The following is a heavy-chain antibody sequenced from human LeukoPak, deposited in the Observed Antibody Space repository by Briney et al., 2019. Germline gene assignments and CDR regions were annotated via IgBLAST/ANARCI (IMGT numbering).Heavy chain of an antibody. Sequence: ASVKVSCKASGGTFSSYAISWVRQAPGQGLEWMGGIIPIFGTANYAQKFQGRVTITADESTSTAYMELSSLRSEDTAVYYCARDNSVGDIAWWFDPWGQGTLVTVSS. CDR1: GGTFSSYA. CDR3: ARDNSVGDIAWWFDP. D-gene: IGHD3-16*02. J-gene: IGHJ5*02. V-gene: IGHV1-69*13. CDR2: IIPIFGTA.